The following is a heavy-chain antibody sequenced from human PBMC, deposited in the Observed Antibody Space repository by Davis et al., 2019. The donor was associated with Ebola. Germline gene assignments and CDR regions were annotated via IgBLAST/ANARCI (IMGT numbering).Heavy chain of an antibody. D-gene: IGHD6-19*01. CDR2: IYYSGST. J-gene: IGHJ4*02. Sequence: SQTLSPTCTVSGASISSYYWSWLRQPPGKGLEWIGYIYYSGSTNYNPSLKSRVTISVDTSKNQFSLKLSSVTAADTAVYYCAKDHPPYRRAVAGLYFDYWGQGTLVTVSS. CDR1: GASISSYY. CDR3: AKDHPPYRRAVAGLYFDY. V-gene: IGHV4-59*12.